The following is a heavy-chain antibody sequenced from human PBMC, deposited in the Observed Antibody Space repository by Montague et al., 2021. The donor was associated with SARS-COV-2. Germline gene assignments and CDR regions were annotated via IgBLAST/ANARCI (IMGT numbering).Heavy chain of an antibody. Sequence: ETLSLTCTVSGGTISSYYWSWIRQPPGKGLEWIGYIYYSGSTNYNPSLKSRVTISVDTSKNQFSLKLSSATAADTAVYYCARDRPLDNLVATVYVDYWGQGTLVTVSS. CDR2: IYYSGST. D-gene: IGHD5-12*01. V-gene: IGHV4-59*12. J-gene: IGHJ4*02. CDR3: ARDRPLDNLVATVYVDY. CDR1: GGTISSYY.